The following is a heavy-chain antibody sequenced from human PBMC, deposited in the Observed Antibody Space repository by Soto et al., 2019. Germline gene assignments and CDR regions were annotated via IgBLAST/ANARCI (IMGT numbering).Heavy chain of an antibody. D-gene: IGHD5-12*01. CDR3: ARDAWLRFGGGYYYYGMDV. Sequence: SETLSLTCTVSGGSISSGDYYWSWIRQPPGKGPEWIGYIYYSGSTYYNPSLKSRVTISVDTSKNQFSLKLSSVTAADTAVYYCARDAWLRFGGGYYYYGMDVWGQGTTVTVSS. J-gene: IGHJ6*02. V-gene: IGHV4-30-4*01. CDR2: IYYSGST. CDR1: GGSISSGDYY.